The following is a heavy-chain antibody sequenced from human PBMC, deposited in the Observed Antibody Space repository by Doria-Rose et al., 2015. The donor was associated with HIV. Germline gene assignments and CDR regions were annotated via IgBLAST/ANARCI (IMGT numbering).Heavy chain of an antibody. Sequence: QVQLQQWGTGMLKPSETLSLTCAVYGASFNDYYWNWIRQPPGRGLEWIGEVNHNGGANYNTSLKNRVTISVDTSKNQFSLNLTSVTAADTGVYFCAREKGRVFDYWGQGNLVTVSS. CDR3: AREKGRVFDY. CDR2: VNHNGGA. V-gene: IGHV4-34*02. CDR1: GASFNDYY. J-gene: IGHJ4*02.